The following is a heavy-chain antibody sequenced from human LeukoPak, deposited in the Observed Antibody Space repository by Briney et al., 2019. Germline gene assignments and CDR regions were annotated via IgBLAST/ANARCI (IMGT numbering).Heavy chain of an antibody. D-gene: IGHD5-18*01. Sequence: GGSLRLSCVASGFTFSSYAMTWVRQAPGKGLEWVSAISDGADYIYYGDSVKGRFTSSRDNSKRTLYLQMTYLRAEDTAVHYCAKNWGPGMAFESWGQGTQVTVSS. CDR1: GFTFSSYA. CDR3: AKNWGPGMAFES. CDR2: ISDGADYI. J-gene: IGHJ4*02. V-gene: IGHV3-23*01.